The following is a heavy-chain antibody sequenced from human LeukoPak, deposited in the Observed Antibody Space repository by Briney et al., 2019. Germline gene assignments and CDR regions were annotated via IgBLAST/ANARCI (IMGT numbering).Heavy chain of an antibody. D-gene: IGHD3-10*01. Sequence: SETLSLTCAVSGGSISSGGYSWSWIRQPPGKGLEWIGYIYHSGSTYYNPSLKSRVTISVDRSKNQFSLKLSSVTAADTAVYYCARGRYGSGSYSTFDYWGQGTLVTVSS. CDR1: GGSISSGGYS. CDR2: IYHSGST. V-gene: IGHV4-30-2*01. J-gene: IGHJ4*02. CDR3: ARGRYGSGSYSTFDY.